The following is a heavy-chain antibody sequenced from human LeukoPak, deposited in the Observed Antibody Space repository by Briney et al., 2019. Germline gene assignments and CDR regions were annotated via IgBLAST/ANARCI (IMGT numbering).Heavy chain of an antibody. Sequence: PSETLSLTCTVSGGSISSYYWSWIRQPPGKGLEWLGYIYYSGSTNYNPSLKSRVTISVDTSKNQFSLKLSSVTAADTAVYYCARSSGEFDYWGQGTLVTVSS. J-gene: IGHJ4*02. D-gene: IGHD3-10*01. V-gene: IGHV4-59*01. CDR3: ARSSGEFDY. CDR1: GGSISSYY. CDR2: IYYSGST.